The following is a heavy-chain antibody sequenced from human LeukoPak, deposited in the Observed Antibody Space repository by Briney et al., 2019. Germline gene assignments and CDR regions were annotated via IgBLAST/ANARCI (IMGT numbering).Heavy chain of an antibody. CDR3: TRTTRIAVAGLNWFDP. CDR1: GFTFSSYA. Sequence: PGGSLRLSCAASGFTFSSYAMHWVRQAPGEGLEWVAVISYDGSNKYYADSVKGRFTISRDKSKNTLYLQMDSLRGGDTAVYYCTRTTRIAVAGLNWFDPWGQGTLVTVSS. CDR2: ISYDGSNK. J-gene: IGHJ5*02. V-gene: IGHV3-30-3*01. D-gene: IGHD6-19*01.